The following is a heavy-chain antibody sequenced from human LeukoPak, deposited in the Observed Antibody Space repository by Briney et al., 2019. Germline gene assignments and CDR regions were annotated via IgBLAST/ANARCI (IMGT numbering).Heavy chain of an antibody. CDR1: GFTFTDYY. Sequence: GASVQVSCKTYGFTFTDYYMYWVRQAPGQGLEWVGWLNPDSGRIKSSQKFQGRLTMTTDNSIATAYMELTSLTSDDTAVYYCARPIGSRRSWENFLHWGQGTLVAVSS. J-gene: IGHJ1*01. CDR3: ARPIGSRRSWENFLH. CDR2: LNPDSGRI. V-gene: IGHV1-2*02. D-gene: IGHD1-26*01.